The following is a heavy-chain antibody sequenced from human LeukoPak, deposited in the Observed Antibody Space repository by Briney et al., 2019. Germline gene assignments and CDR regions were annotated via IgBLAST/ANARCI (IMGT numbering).Heavy chain of an antibody. CDR1: GYTFTSYD. V-gene: IGHV1-8*03. CDR3: ARGRRYSSSFYYYYYMDV. CDR2: MNPNSGNT. D-gene: IGHD6-13*01. Sequence: GASVKVSFKASGYTFTSYDINWVRQATGQGLEWMGWMNPNSGNTGYAQKFQGRVTITRNTSISTAYMELSSLRSEDTAVYYCARGRRYSSSFYYYYYMDVWGKGTTVTISS. J-gene: IGHJ6*03.